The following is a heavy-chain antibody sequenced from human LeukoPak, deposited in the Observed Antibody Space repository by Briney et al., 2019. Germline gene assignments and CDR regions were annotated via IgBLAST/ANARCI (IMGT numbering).Heavy chain of an antibody. J-gene: IGHJ4*02. CDR3: ARHRSGRGGYFDY. V-gene: IGHV4-39*01. CDR2: IYYSGST. D-gene: IGHD1-26*01. CDR1: GGSISGSSYY. Sequence: PSETLSLTCTVSGGSISGSSYYWGWIRQPPGKGLEWIGSIYYSGSTYYNPSLKSRVTISVDTSKNQFSLNLTSVTAADTAVYYCARHRSGRGGYFDYWGQGTLVTVSS.